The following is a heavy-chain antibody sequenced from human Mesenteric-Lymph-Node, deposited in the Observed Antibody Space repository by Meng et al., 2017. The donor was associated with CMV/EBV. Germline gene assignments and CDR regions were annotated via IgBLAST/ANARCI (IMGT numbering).Heavy chain of an antibody. D-gene: IGHD3-3*01. Sequence: GGSLRLSCAASGFTVSSNYMSWVRQAPGKGLEWVSVIYSGGSTYYADSVKGRFTISRDNSENTLHLQINSLRVEDTALYYCARGRAKSGYYTGGYYWGQGTLVTVSS. V-gene: IGHV3-53*05. CDR2: IYSGGST. CDR1: GFTVSSNY. CDR3: ARGRAKSGYYTGGYY. J-gene: IGHJ4*02.